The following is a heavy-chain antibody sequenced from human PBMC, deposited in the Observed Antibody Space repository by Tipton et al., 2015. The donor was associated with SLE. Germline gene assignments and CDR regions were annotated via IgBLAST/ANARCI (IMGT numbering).Heavy chain of an antibody. CDR1: GGAISFGSQY. V-gene: IGHV4-61*02. J-gene: IGHJ5*02. CDR2: IYPSGNT. D-gene: IGHD2-21*01. CDR3: ARGQMWRWFDP. Sequence: TLSLTCTVSGGAISFGSQYCSWIRQPAGKGLEWIGRIYPSGNTIYNPALKSRVTISVDTSKNQFSLKLSSVTAADTAVYYCARGQMWRWFDPWGQGTRVTFSS.